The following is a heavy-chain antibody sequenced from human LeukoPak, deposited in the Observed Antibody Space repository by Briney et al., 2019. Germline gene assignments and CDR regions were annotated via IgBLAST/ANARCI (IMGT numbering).Heavy chain of an antibody. Sequence: SETLSLTCTVSGGSLSSGGYYWSWIRQPPGKGLEWIGYIYHSGSTYYNPSLKSRVTISVDRSKNQFSLKLSSVTAADTAVYYCARGFIDVDTAMVTGSPALDAFDIWGQGTMVTVSS. CDR2: IYHSGST. D-gene: IGHD5-18*01. V-gene: IGHV4-30-2*01. J-gene: IGHJ3*02. CDR3: ARGFIDVDTAMVTGSPALDAFDI. CDR1: GGSLSSGGYY.